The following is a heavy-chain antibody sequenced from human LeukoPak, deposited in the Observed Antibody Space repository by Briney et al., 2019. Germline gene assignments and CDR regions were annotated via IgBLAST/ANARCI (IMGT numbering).Heavy chain of an antibody. CDR2: ISAYNGNT. J-gene: IGHJ4*02. CDR1: GYTFTSYG. CDR3: AREAPGIAAAGLFDY. V-gene: IGHV1-18*01. Sequence: ASVKVSCKASGYTFTSYGISWVRQAPGQGLEWMGWISAYNGNTNYAQKLQGRVTMTTDTSTSTAYMELRSLRSDDTAVYYCAREAPGIAAAGLFDYLGQGTLVTVSS. D-gene: IGHD6-13*01.